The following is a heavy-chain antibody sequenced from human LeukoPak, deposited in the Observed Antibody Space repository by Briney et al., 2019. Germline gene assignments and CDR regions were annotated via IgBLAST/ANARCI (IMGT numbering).Heavy chain of an antibody. J-gene: IGHJ4*02. CDR3: ARDQSPSDTTAYYFDY. V-gene: IGHV3-21*01. CDR2: ISSRSSYI. CDR1: GFTFSRHS. D-gene: IGHD1-14*01. Sequence: GGSLRLSCAASGFTFSRHSMIWVRQAPGKGLEWVSSISSRSSYIYYADSVKGRFTISRDNAENSLYLQMNSLRAEDTALYYCARDQSPSDTTAYYFDYWGQGTLVTVSS.